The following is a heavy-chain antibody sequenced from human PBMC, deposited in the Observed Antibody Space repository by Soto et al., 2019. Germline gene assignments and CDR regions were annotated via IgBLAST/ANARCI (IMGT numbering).Heavy chain of an antibody. CDR3: ARGFLEWLSPSFDY. CDR2: ISAYNGNA. V-gene: IGHV1-18*01. CDR1: GYTFTSYG. J-gene: IGHJ4*02. Sequence: ASVKVSCKASGYTFTSYGIGWVRQAPGQGPEWMGWISAYNGNANYAQKLQGRVTMTTDTSTSTAYMELRSLRSDDTAVYYCARGFLEWLSPSFDYWGQGTLVTVS. D-gene: IGHD3-3*01.